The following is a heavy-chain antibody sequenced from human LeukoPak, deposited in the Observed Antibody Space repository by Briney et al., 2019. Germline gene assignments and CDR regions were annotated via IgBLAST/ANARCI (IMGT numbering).Heavy chain of an antibody. V-gene: IGHV3-23*01. J-gene: IGHJ4*02. CDR1: GFTFSSYA. D-gene: IGHD4-17*01. CDR2: IGGSGGST. Sequence: GGSLRLSCAAAGFTFSSYAMSWVRQAPGKGLEWVSAIGGSGGSTYYADSVKVRFTISRDNSNNTLYLQMNSLRAEDTAVYYCAKGTLTNPLIDYWGQGTLVTVSS. CDR3: AKGTLTNPLIDY.